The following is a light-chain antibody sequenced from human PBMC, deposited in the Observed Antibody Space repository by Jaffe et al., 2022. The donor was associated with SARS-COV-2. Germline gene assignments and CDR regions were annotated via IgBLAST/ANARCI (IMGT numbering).Light chain of an antibody. CDR2: AAS. J-gene: IGKJ2*02. CDR1: QSITTF. Sequence: DIQVTQSPSSLSASVGDKVTITCRASQSITTFLNWYQQKPGKAPKLLIYAASSLQSGVPSRFSGSGSGTDFTLTISSLQPEDFATYYCQQGYSIPRTFGQGTNLEIK. V-gene: IGKV1-39*01. CDR3: QQGYSIPRT.